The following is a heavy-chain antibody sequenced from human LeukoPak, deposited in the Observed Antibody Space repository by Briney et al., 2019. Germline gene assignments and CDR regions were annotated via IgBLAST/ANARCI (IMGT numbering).Heavy chain of an antibody. V-gene: IGHV4-39*01. CDR1: GGSISSSSYY. CDR2: IYYSGST. Sequence: PSETLSLTCTVSGGSISSSSYYWGWVRQPPGKGLELIGRIYYSGSTYYNPSLKSRVTISVDTSKNQFSLKLSSVTAADTAVYYCAAYPRGQQPTIYYYYMDVWGKGTTVTVSS. CDR3: AAYPRGQQPTIYYYYMDV. D-gene: IGHD6-13*01. J-gene: IGHJ6*03.